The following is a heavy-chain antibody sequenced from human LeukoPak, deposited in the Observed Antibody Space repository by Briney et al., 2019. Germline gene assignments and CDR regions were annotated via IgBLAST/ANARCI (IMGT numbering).Heavy chain of an antibody. V-gene: IGHV3-49*04. CDR2: IRSKAYGGTT. D-gene: IGHD5-12*01. CDR3: TRVYGGYDPHYYYYMDV. Sequence: GGSLRLSCTASGFTFGDYAMSWVRQAPGKGLEWVGFIRSKAYGGTTEYAASVKGRFTISRDDSKSIAYLQMNSLKTEDTAVYYCTRVYGGYDPHYYYYMDVWGKGTTVTISS. J-gene: IGHJ6*03. CDR1: GFTFGDYA.